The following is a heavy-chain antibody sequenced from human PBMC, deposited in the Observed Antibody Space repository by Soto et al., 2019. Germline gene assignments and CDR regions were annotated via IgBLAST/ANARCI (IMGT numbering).Heavy chain of an antibody. CDR3: ARHRRETGTFYHPIDY. V-gene: IGHV4-39*01. D-gene: IGHD1-1*01. Sequence: PSETLSLTCTVSGGSISIGTYYLAWIRQPPGKGLEWVGSMYYSGRTYYNPSLKSRVTIAVDTSKNQFSLNLSSATAADTAVYFCARHRRETGTFYHPIDYWGQGTRVTVSS. CDR1: GGSISIGTYY. J-gene: IGHJ4*02. CDR2: MYYSGRT.